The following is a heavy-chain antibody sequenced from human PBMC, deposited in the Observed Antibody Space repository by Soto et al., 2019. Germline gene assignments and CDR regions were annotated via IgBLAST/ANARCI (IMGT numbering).Heavy chain of an antibody. D-gene: IGHD7-27*01. J-gene: IGHJ4*02. Sequence: GSLRLSCAASGFTFSSYWMSWVRQAPGKGLEWVANIKQDGSEKYYVDSVKGRFTISRDNAKNSLYLQMNSLRAEDTAVYYCARASNNWGSEDYFDYWGQGTLVTVSS. V-gene: IGHV3-7*01. CDR2: IKQDGSEK. CDR3: ARASNNWGSEDYFDY. CDR1: GFTFSSYW.